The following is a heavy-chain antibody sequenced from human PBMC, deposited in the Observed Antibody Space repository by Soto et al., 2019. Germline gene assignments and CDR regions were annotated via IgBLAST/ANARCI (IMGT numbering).Heavy chain of an antibody. J-gene: IGHJ6*01. CDR3: TTYTGYGMDV. V-gene: IGHV3-53*02. D-gene: IGHD3-16*01. Sequence: EVQMVETGGGLSQPGGSLRLSCAVSGFIVSSKYMTWVRQAPRKVLEWVSVIYTGGSTHYADHARGRFTISRDSSKNTLYLQMNSLRAEAAAVYYCTTYTGYGMDVWGQGTTVTVSS. CDR2: IYTGGST. CDR1: GFIVSSKY.